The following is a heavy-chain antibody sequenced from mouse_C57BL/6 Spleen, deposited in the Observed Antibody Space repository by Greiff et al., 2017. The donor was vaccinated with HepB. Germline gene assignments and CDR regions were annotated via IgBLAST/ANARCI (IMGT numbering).Heavy chain of an antibody. CDR3: ARGYYGSSYPWYFDV. V-gene: IGHV1-9*01. D-gene: IGHD1-1*01. J-gene: IGHJ1*03. CDR1: GYTFTGYW. Sequence: QVQLKESGAELMKPGASVKLSCKATGYTFTGYWIEWVKQRPGHGLEWIGEILPGSGSTNYNEKFKGKATFTADTSTNTAYMQLSSLTTEDSAIYYCARGYYGSSYPWYFDVWGTGTTVTVAS. CDR2: ILPGSGST.